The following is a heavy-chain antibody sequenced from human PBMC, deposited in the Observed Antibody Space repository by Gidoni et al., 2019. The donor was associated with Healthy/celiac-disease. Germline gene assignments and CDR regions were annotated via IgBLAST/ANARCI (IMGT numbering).Heavy chain of an antibody. CDR2: IYHSGST. J-gene: IGHJ5*02. D-gene: IGHD2-2*02. CDR3: ARSLYCSSTSCYRGWFDP. Sequence: QLQLQESGSGLVKPSQTLSLTCAVSGGSISSGGYSWSWIRQPPGKGLEWIGYIYHSGSTYYNPSLKSRVTISVDRSKNQFSLKLSSVTAADTAVYYCARSLYCSSTSCYRGWFDPWGQGTLVTVSS. CDR1: GGSISSGGYS. V-gene: IGHV4-30-2*01.